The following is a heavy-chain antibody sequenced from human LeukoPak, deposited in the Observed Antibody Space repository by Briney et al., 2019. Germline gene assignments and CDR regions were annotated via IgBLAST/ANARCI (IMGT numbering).Heavy chain of an antibody. J-gene: IGHJ4*02. V-gene: IGHV4-39*07. Sequence: SETLSLTCTVSGGSISSSSYYWGWIRQPPGKGLEWIGSIYYSGSTYYNPSLKSRVTISVDTSKNQFSLKLSSVTAADTAVYYCARIYGSGSYWVDYWGQGTLVTVSS. CDR3: ARIYGSGSYWVDY. CDR1: GGSISSSSYY. D-gene: IGHD3-10*01. CDR2: IYYSGST.